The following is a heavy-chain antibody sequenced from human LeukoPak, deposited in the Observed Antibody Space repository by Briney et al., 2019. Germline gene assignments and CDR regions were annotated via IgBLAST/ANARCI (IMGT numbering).Heavy chain of an antibody. CDR2: IRQDGGEA. V-gene: IGHV3-7*03. Sequence: GGSLTLSCAASGFTFSTYWMTWVRQGPEKGLEWVANIRQDGGEAYYVDSVKGRFTISRDNAKASVYLQMNSLTADDTAVYYCVRGGTFRYSGTSGDYWGQGTLVTVSS. CDR3: VRGGTFRYSGTSGDY. CDR1: GFTFSTYW. J-gene: IGHJ4*02. D-gene: IGHD1-26*01.